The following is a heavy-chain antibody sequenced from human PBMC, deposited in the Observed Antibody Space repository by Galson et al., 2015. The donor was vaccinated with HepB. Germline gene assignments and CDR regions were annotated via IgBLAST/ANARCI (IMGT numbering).Heavy chain of an antibody. D-gene: IGHD6-13*01. CDR1: GDSISSYY. CDR2: IYNSKSI. V-gene: IGHV4-4*07. Sequence: SETLSLTSTVSGDSISSYYWCWIRQPAGKRLEWIWRIYNSKSINYNPSLKSRVIISADTSTNQFSLQLSSVTAADTAVYYCERAGGKGSSWFWFDAWGQGTLVTVSS. J-gene: IGHJ5*02. CDR3: ERAGGKGSSWFWFDA.